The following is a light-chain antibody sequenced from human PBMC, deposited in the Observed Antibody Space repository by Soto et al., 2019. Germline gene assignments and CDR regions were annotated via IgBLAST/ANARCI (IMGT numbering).Light chain of an antibody. CDR1: ESISIY. Sequence: DIQMTQSPSSLSASVGDRVTITCRASESISIYLHWYQHRTGQAPKLLIYAASSLQSGVPSRFSGTGSGTDLSLTISGLQPEDVATYYCQQTYSDVWTFGQGTNVEVK. J-gene: IGKJ1*01. CDR3: QQTYSDVWT. CDR2: AAS. V-gene: IGKV1-39*01.